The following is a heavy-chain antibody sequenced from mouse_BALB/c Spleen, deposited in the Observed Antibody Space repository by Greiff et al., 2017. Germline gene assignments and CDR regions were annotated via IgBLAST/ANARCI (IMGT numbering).Heavy chain of an antibody. CDR1: GYTFTDYN. V-gene: IGHV1S29*02. D-gene: IGHD1-1*01. J-gene: IGHJ2*01. Sequence: EVKLQESGPELVKPGASVKISCKASGYTFTDYNMHWVKQSHGKSLEWIGYIYPYNGGTGYNQKFKSKATLTVDNSSSTAYMELRSLTSEDSAVYYCARRDYGSRFDYWGQGTTLTVSS. CDR2: IYPYNGGT. CDR3: ARRDYGSRFDY.